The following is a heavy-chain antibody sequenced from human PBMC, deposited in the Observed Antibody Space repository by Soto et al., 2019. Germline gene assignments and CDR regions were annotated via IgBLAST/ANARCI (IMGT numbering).Heavy chain of an antibody. CDR3: AAGIAVAGMGYYYGMDV. CDR2: INAGNGNT. Sequence: ASVKVSCKASGYTFTSYAMHWVRQAPGQRLEWMGWINAGNGNTKYSQKFQGRVTITRDTSASTAYMELSSLRSEDTAMYYCAAGIAVAGMGYYYGMDVWGQGTTVTVSS. CDR1: GYTFTSYA. V-gene: IGHV1-3*01. D-gene: IGHD6-19*01. J-gene: IGHJ6*02.